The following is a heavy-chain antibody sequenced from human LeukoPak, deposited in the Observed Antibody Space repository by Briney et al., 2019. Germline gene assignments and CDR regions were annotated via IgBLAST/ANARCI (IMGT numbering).Heavy chain of an antibody. D-gene: IGHD5-12*01. Sequence: SQTLSHTCAVSGGSITSGAYSWSWIRQPPGKGLEWIGYIYYSGSTYYNPSLKSRVTTSIDRSKNQFSLKLSSVTAADTAVYYCAREVGYAVRAFDIWGQGTMVTVSS. CDR3: AREVGYAVRAFDI. CDR2: IYYSGST. CDR1: GGSITSGAYS. J-gene: IGHJ3*02. V-gene: IGHV4-30-2*01.